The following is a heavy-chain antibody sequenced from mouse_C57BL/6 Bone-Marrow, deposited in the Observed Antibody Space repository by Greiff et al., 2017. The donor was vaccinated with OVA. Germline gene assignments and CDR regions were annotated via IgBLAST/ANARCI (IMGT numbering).Heavy chain of an antibody. CDR3: ARSYYDYPFAY. V-gene: IGHV1-63*01. CDR1: GYTFTNYW. D-gene: IGHD2-4*01. Sequence: QVQLQQSGAELVRPGTSVKMSCKASGYTFTNYWIGWAKQRPGHGLEWIGDIYPGGGYTNYNEKFKGKATLTADKSSSTAYMQFISLTSEDSAIYYCARSYYDYPFAYWGQGTLVTVSA. J-gene: IGHJ3*01. CDR2: IYPGGGYT.